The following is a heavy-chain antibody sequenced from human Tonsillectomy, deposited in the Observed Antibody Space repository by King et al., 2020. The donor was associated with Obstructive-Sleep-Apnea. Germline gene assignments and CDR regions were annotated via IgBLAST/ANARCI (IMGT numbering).Heavy chain of an antibody. CDR1: GFTFSSYG. J-gene: IGHJ6*02. CDR2: ISYDGSNK. Sequence: QLVQSGGGVVQPGRSLRLSCAASGFTFSSYGMHWVRQAPGKGLEWVAVISYDGSNKYYADSVKGRFTISRDNSKNTLYLQMNSLRAEDTAVYYCAKDLKPNYDFWSGYEGDYYYGMDVWGHGTTVTVSS. CDR3: AKDLKPNYDFWSGYEGDYYYGMDV. D-gene: IGHD3-3*01. V-gene: IGHV3-30*18.